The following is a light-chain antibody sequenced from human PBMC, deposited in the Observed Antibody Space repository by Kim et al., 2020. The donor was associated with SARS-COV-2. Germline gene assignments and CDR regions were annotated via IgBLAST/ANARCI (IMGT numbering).Light chain of an antibody. V-gene: IGKV3-15*01. CDR1: QSVSSN. CDR3: QQYNNWPLT. CDR2: GAS. Sequence: EIVMTQSPATLSVCPGERATLSCRASQSVSSNLAWYQQKPGQAPRLLIYGASTRATGIPARFSGSGSGTEFTLTISSLQSEDFAVYYCQQYNNWPLTFGGGTKVEI. J-gene: IGKJ4*01.